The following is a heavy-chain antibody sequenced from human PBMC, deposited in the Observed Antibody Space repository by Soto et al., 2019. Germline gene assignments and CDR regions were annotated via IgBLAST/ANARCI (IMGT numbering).Heavy chain of an antibody. CDR3: AREGSSSWYDLTWFAP. CDR1: GYTFTSYA. V-gene: IGHV1-3*01. D-gene: IGHD6-13*01. Sequence: ASVKVSCKASGYTFTSYAMHWVRQAPGQRLEWMGWINAGNGNTKYSQKFQGRVTITRDTSASTAYMELSSLRSEDTAVYYCAREGSSSWYDLTWFAPWGRGTRVTV. J-gene: IGHJ5*02. CDR2: INAGNGNT.